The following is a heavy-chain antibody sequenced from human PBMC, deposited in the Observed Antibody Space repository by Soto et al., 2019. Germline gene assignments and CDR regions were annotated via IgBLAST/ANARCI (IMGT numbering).Heavy chain of an antibody. Sequence: GGSLRLSCAASGFTFSSYSMNWVRQAPGKGLEWVSSISSSSSYIYYADSVKGRFTISRDNAKNSLYLQMNSLRAEDTAVYYCASSEYQLLSRGGPRPDYWGQGTLVTVSS. J-gene: IGHJ4*02. CDR3: ASSEYQLLSRGGPRPDY. D-gene: IGHD2-2*01. V-gene: IGHV3-21*01. CDR2: ISSSSSYI. CDR1: GFTFSSYS.